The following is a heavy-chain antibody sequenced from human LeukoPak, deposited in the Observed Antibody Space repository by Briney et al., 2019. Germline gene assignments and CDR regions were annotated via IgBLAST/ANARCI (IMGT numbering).Heavy chain of an antibody. V-gene: IGHV3-23*01. CDR3: ARGGGDGYNAAFDY. Sequence: GSLRLSCAASGFTFSSYAMSWVRQAPGKGLEWVSAISGSGGSTYYADSVKGRFTISRDNSKNTLYLQMNSLRAEDTAVYYCARGGGDGYNAAFDYWGQGTLVTVSS. J-gene: IGHJ4*02. CDR1: GFTFSSYA. D-gene: IGHD5-24*01. CDR2: ISGSGGST.